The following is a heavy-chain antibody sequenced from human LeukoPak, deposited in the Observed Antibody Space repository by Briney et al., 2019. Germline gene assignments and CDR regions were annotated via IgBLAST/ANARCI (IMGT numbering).Heavy chain of an antibody. CDR2: IYYSGST. Sequence: MTSETLSLTCTVSGGSISSYYWSWIRQPPGKGLEWIGYIYYSGSTNYNPSLKSRVTISVDTSKNQFSLKLSSVTAADTAVYYCARNTPAFDYWGQGTLVTVS. CDR1: GGSISSYY. CDR3: ARNTPAFDY. J-gene: IGHJ4*02. V-gene: IGHV4-59*01. D-gene: IGHD2/OR15-2a*01.